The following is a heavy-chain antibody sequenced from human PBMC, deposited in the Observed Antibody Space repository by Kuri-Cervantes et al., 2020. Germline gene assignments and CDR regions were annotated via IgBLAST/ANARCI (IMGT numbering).Heavy chain of an antibody. Sequence: ETLSLTCAASGFTFSSYSMNWVRQAPGKGLEWVSSISSSSSYIYYADSVKGRFTISRDNAKNSLYLQMNSLRAEDTALYYCARDYIPIAVAPPGIIDYWGQGTLVTVSS. CDR3: ARDYIPIAVAPPGIIDY. J-gene: IGHJ4*02. CDR1: GFTFSSYS. D-gene: IGHD6-19*01. CDR2: ISSSSSYI. V-gene: IGHV3-21*01.